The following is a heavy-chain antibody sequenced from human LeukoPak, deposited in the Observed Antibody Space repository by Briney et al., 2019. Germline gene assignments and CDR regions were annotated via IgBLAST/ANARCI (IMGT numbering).Heavy chain of an antibody. V-gene: IGHV3-48*03. J-gene: IGHJ6*04. CDR2: ISSSGSTI. CDR1: GFTFSSYE. Sequence: GGSLTLSCPASGFTFSSYEMNWVRQAPGKGLEWVSYISSSGSTIYYADSVKGRFTISRDNAKNSLYLQMNSPRAEDTAVYYCAELGITMIGGVWGKGTTVTISS. CDR3: AELGITMIGGV. D-gene: IGHD3-10*02.